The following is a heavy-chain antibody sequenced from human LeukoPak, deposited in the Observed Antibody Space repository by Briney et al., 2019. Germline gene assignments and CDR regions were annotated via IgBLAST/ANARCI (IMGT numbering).Heavy chain of an antibody. J-gene: IGHJ4*02. D-gene: IGHD5-12*01. CDR2: ISPGGGPT. V-gene: IGHV3-23*01. CDR1: GFTFSSYS. CDR3: AKDGAWLRFDD. Sequence: GGSLRLSGAASGFTFSSYSMNWVRQAPGKGLEWVSGISPGGGPTYYADSVRGRFSISRDDLKNTLYLQMENLRAEDTAVYYCAKDGAWLRFDDWGQGILVTVSS.